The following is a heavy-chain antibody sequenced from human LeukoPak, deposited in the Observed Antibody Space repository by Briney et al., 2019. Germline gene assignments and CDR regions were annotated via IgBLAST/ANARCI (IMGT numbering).Heavy chain of an antibody. J-gene: IGHJ5*02. Sequence: PGGSLRLSCAASGFTFSSYGMHWVRQAPGKGLEWVAVISYDGSNKYYADSVKGRFTISRDNSKNTLYLQMNSLRAEDTAVYYCARHRYNWNPVGQGTLVTVSS. D-gene: IGHD1-20*01. V-gene: IGHV3-30*03. CDR2: ISYDGSNK. CDR3: ARHRYNWNP. CDR1: GFTFSSYG.